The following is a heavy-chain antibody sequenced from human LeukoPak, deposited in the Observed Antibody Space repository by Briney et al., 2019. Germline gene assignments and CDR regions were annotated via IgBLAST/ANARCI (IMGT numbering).Heavy chain of an antibody. D-gene: IGHD3-16*01. Sequence: GGSLRLSCAASGFIFSNYSMNWVRQAPGKGLEWVSYISSRSSNIYYADSVKGRFTISRDNAKNSLYLQMNSLRDEDTAVYYCARIPGGYYYAMDVWGQGTTVTVSS. V-gene: IGHV3-48*02. CDR2: ISSRSSNI. J-gene: IGHJ6*02. CDR1: GFIFSNYS. CDR3: ARIPGGYYYAMDV.